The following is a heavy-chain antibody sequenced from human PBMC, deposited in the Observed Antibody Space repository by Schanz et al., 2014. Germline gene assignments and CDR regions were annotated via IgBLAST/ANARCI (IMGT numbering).Heavy chain of an antibody. Sequence: DVHLLESGGGLVQPGGSLRLSCAASEFTFSTDAMSWVRQAPGKGLEWLSVISASGGDTYYADSVKGRFTISRDNAENTLFLQMNSLRAEDTAVYYCARKVVATIGGYYDNWGQGTLVTVS. CDR1: EFTFSTDA. V-gene: IGHV3-23*01. D-gene: IGHD5-12*01. CDR3: ARKVVATIGGYYDN. CDR2: ISASGGDT. J-gene: IGHJ4*02.